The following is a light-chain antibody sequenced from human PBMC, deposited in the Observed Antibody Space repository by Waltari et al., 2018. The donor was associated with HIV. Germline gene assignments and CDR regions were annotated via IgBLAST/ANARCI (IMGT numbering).Light chain of an antibody. CDR2: GAS. CDR3: QQYSDWPLLT. CDR1: QNIGSK. V-gene: IGKV3-15*01. Sequence: EVVLTQSPDTLSVSPGERATLSCRASQNIGSKLAWYQQKLCQSPSLLIYGASTRATGVPVRFSGSGSGTEFSLTISSLQSEDFAVYYCQQYSDWPLLTFGQGTKLDIK. J-gene: IGKJ1*01.